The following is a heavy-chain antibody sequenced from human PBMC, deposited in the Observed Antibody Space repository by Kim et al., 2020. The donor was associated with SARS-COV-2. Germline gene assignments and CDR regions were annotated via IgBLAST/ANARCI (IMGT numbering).Heavy chain of an antibody. Sequence: NEYYTESVKGRFTISRDNSKNTLYLQMDSLRDEDTAVYYCARDGGSRAFDIWGQGTMVIVSS. J-gene: IGHJ3*02. CDR3: ARDGGSRAFDI. D-gene: IGHD3-16*01. CDR2: NE. V-gene: IGHV3-33*01.